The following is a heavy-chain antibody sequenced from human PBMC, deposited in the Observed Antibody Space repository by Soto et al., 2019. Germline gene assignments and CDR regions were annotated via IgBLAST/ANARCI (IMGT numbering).Heavy chain of an antibody. D-gene: IGHD2-2*01. V-gene: IGHV4-39*01. CDR1: GGSISRSYY. J-gene: IGHJ6*01. Sequence: QLQLQESGPGLVKPSETLSLTCTVPGGSISRSYYWAWIRQSPGKGLEWIGNIYYSGTTYYNPSLRSRVTIFVDASKNQFSLQLSSVTAADTAVYYCARQDACTSSSCYFYGMDVW. CDR3: ARQDACTSSSCYFYGMDV. CDR2: IYYSGTT.